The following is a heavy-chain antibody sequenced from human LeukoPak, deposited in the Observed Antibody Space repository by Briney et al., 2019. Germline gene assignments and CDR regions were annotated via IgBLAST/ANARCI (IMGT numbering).Heavy chain of an antibody. J-gene: IGHJ4*02. CDR2: IIPIFGTA. CDR1: GGTFSSYA. V-gene: IGHV1-69*13. CDR3: ARSTVSSSSEYYFDY. D-gene: IGHD6-6*01. Sequence: SVTVSFTASGGTFSSYAISWVRQAPGQGLEWMGGIIPIFGTANYAQKFQGRVTITADESTSTAYMELSSLRSEDTAVYYCARSTVSSSSEYYFDYWGQGTLVTVSS.